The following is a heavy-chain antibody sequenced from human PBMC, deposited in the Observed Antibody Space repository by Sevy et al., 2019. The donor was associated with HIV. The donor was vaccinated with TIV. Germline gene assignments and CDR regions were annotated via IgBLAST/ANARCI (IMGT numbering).Heavy chain of an antibody. Sequence: GGSLRLSCAASGFTFSSYGMHWVRQAPGKGLEWVALIWCDGGNKYYADSVKGRFTISRDNSKNTMYLQMNSLRAEDTGVPYCARGANYFGSGSPPRLDYWGQGTLVTVSS. D-gene: IGHD3-10*01. J-gene: IGHJ4*02. CDR2: IWCDGGNK. V-gene: IGHV3-33*01. CDR3: ARGANYFGSGSPPRLDY. CDR1: GFTFSSYG.